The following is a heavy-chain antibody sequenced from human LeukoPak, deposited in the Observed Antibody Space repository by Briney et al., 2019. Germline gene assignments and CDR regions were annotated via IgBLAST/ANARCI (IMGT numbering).Heavy chain of an antibody. D-gene: IGHD5-18*01. CDR3: AREDTAGGFDP. V-gene: IGHV4-59*12. CDR1: GGSISSYY. J-gene: IGHJ5*02. CDR2: IYYSGTT. Sequence: SETLSLTCTVSGGSISSYYWSWIRQPPGKGLEWIGYIYYSGTTNYNPSLKSRVTISVDTSKNQFSLKLSSVTAADTAVYYCAREDTAGGFDPWGQGTLVTVSS.